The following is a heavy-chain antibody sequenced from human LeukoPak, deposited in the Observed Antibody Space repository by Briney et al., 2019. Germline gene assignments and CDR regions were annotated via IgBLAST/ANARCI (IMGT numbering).Heavy chain of an antibody. D-gene: IGHD2-15*01. J-gene: IGHJ4*02. CDR2: IRQDGSEK. Sequence: GGSLRLSCAASGFTFNSYWMTWVRQAPGKGLEWVANIRQDGSEKYYVDSVKGRFTISRDNAKNSLYLQMNSLRADDTAVYYCAREVVGYCSGSSCPHFDYWGQGTLVTVSS. CDR1: GFTFNSYW. CDR3: AREVVGYCSGSSCPHFDY. V-gene: IGHV3-7*01.